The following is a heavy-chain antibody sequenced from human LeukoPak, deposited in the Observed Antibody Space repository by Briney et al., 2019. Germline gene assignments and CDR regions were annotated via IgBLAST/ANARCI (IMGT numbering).Heavy chain of an antibody. CDR3: AKEGVSYDILTGYYYYYGMDV. CDR1: GFTVSSSY. D-gene: IGHD3-9*01. J-gene: IGHJ6*02. CDR2: IYSSCST. Sequence: PGGSLRLSCAPSGFTVSSSYMSWVRQAPGKGLEWVSIIYSSCSTYYADSVKGRFTISRDNSKNTLYLQMNSLRAEDTAVYYCAKEGVSYDILTGYYYYYGMDVWGQGTTVTVSS. V-gene: IGHV3-66*01.